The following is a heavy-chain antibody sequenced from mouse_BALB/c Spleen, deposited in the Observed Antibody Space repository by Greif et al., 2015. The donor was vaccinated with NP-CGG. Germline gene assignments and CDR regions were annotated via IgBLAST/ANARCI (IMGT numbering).Heavy chain of an antibody. J-gene: IGHJ4*01. V-gene: IGHV1-7*01. CDR1: GYTFTSYW. Sequence: VQLQQSGAELAKPGASVKMSCKASGYTFTSYWMHWVKQRPGQGLEWIGYINPSTGYTEYIQKFKDKATLTADKSSSTAYMQLSSLTSEDSAVYYCAKSFYDYDEDYAMDYWGQGTSVTVSS. CDR2: INPSTGYT. D-gene: IGHD2-4*01. CDR3: AKSFYDYDEDYAMDY.